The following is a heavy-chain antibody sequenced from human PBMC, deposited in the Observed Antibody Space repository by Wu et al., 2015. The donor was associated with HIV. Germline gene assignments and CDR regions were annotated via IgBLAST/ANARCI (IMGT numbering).Heavy chain of an antibody. CDR1: GYIFTDYY. CDR3: ARAGDSSGWDYFDY. CDR2: ISAYNGNT. J-gene: IGHJ4*02. V-gene: IGHV1-18*04. Sequence: QVQLMQSGAELKKPGASVTVSCKTSGYIFTDYYLHWVRQAPGQGLEWMGWISAYNGNTNYAQKLQGRVTMTTDTSTSTAYMELRSLRSDDTAVYYCARAGDSSGWDYFDYWGQGTLVTVSS. D-gene: IGHD3-22*01.